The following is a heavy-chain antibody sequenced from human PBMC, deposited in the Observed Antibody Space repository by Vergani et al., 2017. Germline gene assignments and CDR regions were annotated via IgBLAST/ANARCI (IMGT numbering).Heavy chain of an antibody. CDR3: ARDPQAVAGTYGDV. CDR1: GFSFNTYG. J-gene: IGHJ6*04. V-gene: IGHV3-30*02. CDR2: IGYDGRIK. Sequence: QVQLVETGGGVVQPGGSLRLYCATSGFSFNTYGAHWVRQAPGKGLEWVAFIGYDGRIKYNVDSVKGRFTISRDTSKKTLSLQMNSLRAEDTAVYYCARDPQAVAGTYGDVWGKGTTVTVSS. D-gene: IGHD6-19*01.